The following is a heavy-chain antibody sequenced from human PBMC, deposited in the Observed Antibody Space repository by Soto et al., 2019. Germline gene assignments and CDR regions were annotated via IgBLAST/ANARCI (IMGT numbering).Heavy chain of an antibody. CDR2: ISGHKGKT. V-gene: IGHV1-18*01. J-gene: IGHJ4*02. CDR3: ASALEVGTTAYDVAY. Sequence: QVQLVQSGAEVKKPGASVKVSCKASGYTFARYAITWVRQARGQGLEWMGWISGHKGKTNYAQRLQGRVTMSIDTSTSTAYMEVNSLRSDATAVYFCASALEVGTTAYDVAYGGQGTVVTVPS. CDR1: GYTFARYA. D-gene: IGHD1-26*01.